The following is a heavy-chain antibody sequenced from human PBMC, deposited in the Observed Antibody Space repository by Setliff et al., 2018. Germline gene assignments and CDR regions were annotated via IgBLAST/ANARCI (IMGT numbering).Heavy chain of an antibody. CDR2: VYPSGAA. CDR1: GGSFSNYY. Sequence: TLSLTCVVYGGSFSNYYWGWIRQPPEKGLEFIGYVYPSGAAKYDPSLESRVTMSVDASKNQFSLRMNSVTAADTAVYYCAKGGTYRYFDFWGPGALVTVSS. V-gene: IGHV4-59*01. J-gene: IGHJ4*02. CDR3: AKGGTYRYFDF.